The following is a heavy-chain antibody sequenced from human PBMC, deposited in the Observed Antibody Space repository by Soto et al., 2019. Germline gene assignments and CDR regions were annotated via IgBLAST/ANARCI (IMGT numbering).Heavy chain of an antibody. D-gene: IGHD6-19*01. J-gene: IGHJ5*02. V-gene: IGHV3-21*06. CDR2: ISSSSSYI. Sequence: VQLVESGGGLVTSGGSLRLSCVGSGFKFSTYSINWVRQAPGKGLEWVSTISSSSSYIFYADSVNGRFTISRDNDKSSVYLQMNGLGADDPAVYYCVRGGQYSRGCHAVGFDPWGQGTLVTVSS. CDR3: VRGGQYSRGCHAVGFDP. CDR1: GFKFSTYS.